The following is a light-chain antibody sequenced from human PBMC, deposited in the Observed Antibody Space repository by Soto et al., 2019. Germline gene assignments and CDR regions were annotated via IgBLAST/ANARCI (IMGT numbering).Light chain of an antibody. CDR3: QQRSNWPRT. CDR1: QSVNSY. J-gene: IGKJ5*01. V-gene: IGKV3-11*01. Sequence: EIVMTQSPATLSVSPGERGTLSCRASQSVNSYLAWYQQKPGQAPRLLIYGASSRATGIPDRFSGSGSGTDFTLTISSLEPEDFAVYYCQQRSNWPRTFGQGTRLEIK. CDR2: GAS.